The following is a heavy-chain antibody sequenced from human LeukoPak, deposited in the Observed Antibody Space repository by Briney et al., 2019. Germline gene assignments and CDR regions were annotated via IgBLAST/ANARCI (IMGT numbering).Heavy chain of an antibody. D-gene: IGHD3-10*01. J-gene: IGHJ6*03. CDR3: ARGAVRGVIAFSWYYYYYMDV. CDR2: INHSGST. CDR1: GGSFSGYY. V-gene: IGHV4-34*01. Sequence: SETLSLTCAVYGGSFSGYYWSWIRQPPGKGLEWIGEINHSGSTNYNPSLKSRVTISVDTSKNQFSLKLSSVTAADTAVYYCARGAVRGVIAFSWYYYYYMDVWGKGTTVTVSS.